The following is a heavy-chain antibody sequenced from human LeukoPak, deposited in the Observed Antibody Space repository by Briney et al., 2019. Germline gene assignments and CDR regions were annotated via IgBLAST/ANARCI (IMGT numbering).Heavy chain of an antibody. CDR2: IYYSGST. D-gene: IGHD1-26*01. CDR3: ARRSATRGCYYGMDV. J-gene: IGHJ6*02. V-gene: IGHV4-59*08. CDR1: GGSISGYY. Sequence: PSETLSLTCTVSGGSISGYYWSWIRQPPGKGLEYIGYIYYSGSTNYNPSLKSRVTISVDTSKSQFSLQMRSVTAADTAVYYCARRSATRGCYYGMDVWGQGTTVTVSS.